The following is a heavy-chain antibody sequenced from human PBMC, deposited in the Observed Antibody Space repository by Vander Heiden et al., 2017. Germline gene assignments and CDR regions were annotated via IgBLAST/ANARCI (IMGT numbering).Heavy chain of an antibody. CDR2: IYYSGST. V-gene: IGHV4-39*01. CDR1: GGSISSSSYY. CDR3: ASILTGYYTNDY. Sequence: QLQLQESGPGLVKPSETLSLTCTVSGGSISSSSYYWGWIRQPPGKGLEWSGSIYYSGSTYYNPSLKSRVTISVDTSKNQFSLKLSSVTAADTAVYYCASILTGYYTNDYWGQGTLVTVSS. J-gene: IGHJ4*02. D-gene: IGHD3-9*01.